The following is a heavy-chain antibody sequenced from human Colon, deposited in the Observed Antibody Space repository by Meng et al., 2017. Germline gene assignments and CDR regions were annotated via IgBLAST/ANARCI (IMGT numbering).Heavy chain of an antibody. Sequence: QFHLQESGPGLVKPSGTLSLTCAVSSGSISRSNWWSWVRQPPGKGLEWIGEISQSGTTYYNPSLKSRVTITGDWSKNQFSLNLNSVTAADTALYYCVRQGMTSYSWGYWGQGTLVTVSS. CDR1: SGSISRSNW. V-gene: IGHV4-4*02. D-gene: IGHD3-9*01. CDR3: VRQGMTSYSWGY. CDR2: ISQSGTT. J-gene: IGHJ4*02.